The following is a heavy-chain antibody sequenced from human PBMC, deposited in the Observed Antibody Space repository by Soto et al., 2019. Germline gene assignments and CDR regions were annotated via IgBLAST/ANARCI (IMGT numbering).Heavy chain of an antibody. CDR1: GYTLTRYG. D-gene: IGHD4-17*01. CDR3: SIDGYLYGDYLNYYGMDV. CDR2: ISAYNGNT. V-gene: IGHV1-18*01. J-gene: IGHJ6*02. Sequence: GASVTVSRMPSGYTLTRYGIIRVRQAPAQALEWMGWISAYNGNTNDAQKLQGRVTMTTDTSTSTAYMELRSLRSDDTAVYYFSIDGYLYGDYLNYYGMDVWGQGTTVTVSS.